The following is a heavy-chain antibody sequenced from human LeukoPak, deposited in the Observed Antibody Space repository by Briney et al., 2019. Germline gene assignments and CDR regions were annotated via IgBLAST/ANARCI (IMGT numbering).Heavy chain of an antibody. D-gene: IGHD6-13*01. J-gene: IGHJ4*02. Sequence: PGGSLRLSCAASGFSFTNYAMSWVRQAPARGPEWVSSLSGGGETFYADSVKGRFTLSRDDSRSTVYLQLNNLRVEDTAIYYCAKASWASNADAVWWGQGTQVTVSS. CDR1: GFSFTNYA. CDR3: AKASWASNADAVW. V-gene: IGHV3-23*01. CDR2: LSGGGET.